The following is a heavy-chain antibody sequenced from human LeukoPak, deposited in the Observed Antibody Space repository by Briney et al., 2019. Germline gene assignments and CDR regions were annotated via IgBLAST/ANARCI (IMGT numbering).Heavy chain of an antibody. J-gene: IGHJ4*02. CDR2: IYYSGST. Sequence: SETLSLTCTVSGGSISSYYWSWIRQPPGKGLEWIGYIYYSGSTNYNPSLKSRVTISVDTSKNQFSLKLSSVTAADTAVYYCARVLIAARMVFDYWGQGTLVTVSS. CDR3: ARVLIAARMVFDY. CDR1: GGSISSYY. D-gene: IGHD6-6*01. V-gene: IGHV4-59*01.